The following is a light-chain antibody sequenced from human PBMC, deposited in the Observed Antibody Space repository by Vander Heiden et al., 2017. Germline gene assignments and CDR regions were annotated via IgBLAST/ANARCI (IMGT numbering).Light chain of an antibody. CDR1: SLRSYY. CDR2: GKN. CDR3: NSRDSSGNHWV. J-gene: IGLJ3*02. V-gene: IGLV3-19*01. Sequence: SSEPTQDPAVSVALGQTVRITCQGHSLRSYYASWYKQKPGQAPVLVIYGKNNRPSGIPDRFSGSSSGNTASLTITGAQAEDEADYYCNSRDSSGNHWVFGGGTKLTVL.